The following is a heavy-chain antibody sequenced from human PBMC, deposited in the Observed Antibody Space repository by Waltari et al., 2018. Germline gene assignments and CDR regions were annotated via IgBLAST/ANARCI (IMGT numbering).Heavy chain of an antibody. CDR2: IYYRWST. V-gene: IGHV4-59*01. CDR1: GGSISSYY. CDR3: ARAYCSSTSCPSHEDYYYYYMDV. D-gene: IGHD2-2*01. J-gene: IGHJ6*03. Sequence: QVQLQESGPGLVKPSETLSLTCTVSGGSISSYYWSWIRQPPGKGLEWIGYIYYRWSTNYNPSLKRRVTIALDKSKNQLSRKLSSVTAADTAVYYCARAYCSSTSCPSHEDYYYYYMDVWGKGTTVTVSS.